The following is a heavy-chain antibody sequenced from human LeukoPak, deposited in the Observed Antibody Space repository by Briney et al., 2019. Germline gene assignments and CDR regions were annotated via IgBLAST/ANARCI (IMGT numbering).Heavy chain of an antibody. D-gene: IGHD1-26*01. CDR3: ATARIVGAFPHEMFPDY. J-gene: IGHJ4*02. Sequence: GASVKVSCKVSGYTLTELSVHWVRQAPGKGLEWMGGFDPEDGETIYAQKFQGRVTMTEDTSTDTAYMELSSLRSEDTAVYYCATARIVGAFPHEMFPDYWGQGTLVTVSS. CDR2: FDPEDGET. CDR1: GYTLTELS. V-gene: IGHV1-24*01.